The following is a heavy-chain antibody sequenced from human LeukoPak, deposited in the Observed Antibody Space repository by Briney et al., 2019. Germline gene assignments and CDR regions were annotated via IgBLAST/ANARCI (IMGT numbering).Heavy chain of an antibody. Sequence: GGSLRLSCDASGFIFSNSWMHWVRQSPGKGLVWVSRIKTDGSEASYADFVGGRFTVSSDNAKNTLYLQMNSLRDDDTAVYFCARDVGPYGGSPGGDWGQGTLVVVSS. CDR1: GFIFSNSW. J-gene: IGHJ4*02. CDR3: ARDVGPYGGSPGGD. V-gene: IGHV3-74*01. CDR2: IKTDGSEA. D-gene: IGHD4-23*01.